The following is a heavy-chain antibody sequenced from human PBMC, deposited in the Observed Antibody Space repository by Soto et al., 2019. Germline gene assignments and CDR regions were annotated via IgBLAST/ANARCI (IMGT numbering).Heavy chain of an antibody. J-gene: IGHJ4*02. CDR1: GFTFNSYA. Sequence: GGSLRLSCAASGFTFNSYAMSWVRQAPGKGLEWVSSISGSATGTYYADSVKGRFTISRDISKNTLYLQMNSLRAEDTAVYYCAKYGSSSWSLIDYWGQGTLVTVSS. D-gene: IGHD6-13*01. CDR2: ISGSATGT. V-gene: IGHV3-23*01. CDR3: AKYGSSSWSLIDY.